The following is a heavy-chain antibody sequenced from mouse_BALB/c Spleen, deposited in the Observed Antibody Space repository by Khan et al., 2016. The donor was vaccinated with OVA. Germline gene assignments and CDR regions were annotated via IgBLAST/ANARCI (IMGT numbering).Heavy chain of an antibody. CDR2: INPSTGYT. CDR1: GYTFINYW. J-gene: IGHJ2*01. V-gene: IGHV1-7*01. Sequence: QVQLKESGAELAKPGASVKMSCKASGYTFINYWILWVKQRPGQGLEWIGYINPSTGYTEYNQNFKDKATLTADKSSSTAYMQLSSLTSEDSAVYYCARRGLLWDFDYWGQGTTVTVSS. CDR3: ARRGLLWDFDY. D-gene: IGHD2-1*01.